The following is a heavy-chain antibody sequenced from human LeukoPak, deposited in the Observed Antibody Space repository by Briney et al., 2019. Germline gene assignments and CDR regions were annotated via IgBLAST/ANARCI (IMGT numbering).Heavy chain of an antibody. CDR1: GGSFSDHY. Sequence: SGTLSLTCNVSGGSFSDHYWSWIRQPPGKGLEWIGEIIHSGNANYNPSLKSRVTISVDTSKNQFSLKLSSVTAADTAVYYCARRLLVWFGEWSRGRYCMDVWGKGTTVTISS. CDR2: IIHSGNA. CDR3: ARRLLVWFGEWSRGRYCMDV. D-gene: IGHD3-10*01. V-gene: IGHV4-34*12. J-gene: IGHJ6*04.